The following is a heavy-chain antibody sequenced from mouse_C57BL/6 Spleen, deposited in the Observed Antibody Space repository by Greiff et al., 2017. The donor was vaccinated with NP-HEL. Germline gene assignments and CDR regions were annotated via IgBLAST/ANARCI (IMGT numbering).Heavy chain of an antibody. J-gene: IGHJ2*01. Sequence: EVQVVESGGGLVKPGGSLKLSCAASGFTFSSYAMSWVRQTPEKRLEWVATINDGGSYTYYPDNVKGRFTISRDNAKNTLYLQRRHLKSEDTAVYYCARDARWSNYVAYDFDDWGQGTTLTVSS. CDR1: GFTFSSYA. CDR2: INDGGSYT. D-gene: IGHD2-5*01. V-gene: IGHV5-4*01. CDR3: ARDARWSNYVAYDFDD.